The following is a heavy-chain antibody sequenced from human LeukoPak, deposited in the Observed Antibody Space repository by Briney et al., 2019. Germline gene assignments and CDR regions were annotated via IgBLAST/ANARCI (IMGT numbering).Heavy chain of an antibody. J-gene: IGHJ5*02. D-gene: IGHD2-2*02. Sequence: SETLSLTCTGSGGSISSSSYYWGWIRQPPGKGLEWIGSIYYSGSTYYNPSLKSRVTISVDTSKNQFSLKLSSVTAADTAVYYCARRVQYCSSTSCYTNWFDPWGQGTLVTVSS. CDR3: ARRVQYCSSTSCYTNWFDP. CDR2: IYYSGST. V-gene: IGHV4-39*01. CDR1: GGSISSSSYY.